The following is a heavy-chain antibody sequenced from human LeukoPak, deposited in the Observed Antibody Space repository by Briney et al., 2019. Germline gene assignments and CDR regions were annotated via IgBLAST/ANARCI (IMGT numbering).Heavy chain of an antibody. CDR1: GYTFTGYY. Sequence: ASVKVSCKASGYTFTGYYMHWVRQATGQGLEWMGWMNPNSGNTGYAQKFQGRVTMTRNTSISTAYMELSSLRSEDTAVYYCARMYCSSTSCYRDENWFDPWGQGTLVTVSS. D-gene: IGHD2-2*01. V-gene: IGHV1-8*02. CDR2: MNPNSGNT. J-gene: IGHJ5*02. CDR3: ARMYCSSTSCYRDENWFDP.